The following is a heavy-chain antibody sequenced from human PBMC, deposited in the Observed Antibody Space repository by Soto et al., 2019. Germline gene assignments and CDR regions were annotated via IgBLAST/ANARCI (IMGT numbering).Heavy chain of an antibody. CDR3: ARSPILYGDYSLYYFDY. CDR2: IYYSGST. CDR1: GVSISSYY. J-gene: IGHJ4*02. D-gene: IGHD4-17*01. V-gene: IGHV4-59*08. Sequence: SETLSLTCTVSGVSISSYYWSWIRQPPGKGLEWIGYIYYSGSTNYNPSLKSRVTISVDTSKNQFSLKLSSVTAADTAVYYCARSPILYGDYSLYYFDYWGQGTLVTVSS.